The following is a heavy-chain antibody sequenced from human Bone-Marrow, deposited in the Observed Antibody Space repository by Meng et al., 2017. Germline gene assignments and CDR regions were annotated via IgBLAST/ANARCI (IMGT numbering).Heavy chain of an antibody. CDR3: NWNDFGDY. CDR2: IKSKTDGGTT. J-gene: IGHJ4*02. D-gene: IGHD1-1*01. CDR1: GFTFSNAW. Sequence: VQVVGSGGGLVKPGGSLILSCAASGFTFSNAWMSWVRQAPGKGLEWVGRIKSKTDGGTTDYAAPVKGRFTISRDDSKNTLYLQMHSLKTEDTAVYYCNWNDFGDYWGQGALVTVSS. V-gene: IGHV3-15*01.